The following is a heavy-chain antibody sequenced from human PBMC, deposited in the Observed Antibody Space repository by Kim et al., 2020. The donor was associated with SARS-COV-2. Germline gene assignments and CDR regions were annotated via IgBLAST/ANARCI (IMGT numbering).Heavy chain of an antibody. V-gene: IGHV5-51*01. CDR3: ARGSGGPNWFDP. Sequence: RYSPSFQGQVTISADKSISTAYLQWSSLKASDTAMYYCARGSGGPNWFDPWGQGTLVTVSS. D-gene: IGHD3-10*01. J-gene: IGHJ5*02.